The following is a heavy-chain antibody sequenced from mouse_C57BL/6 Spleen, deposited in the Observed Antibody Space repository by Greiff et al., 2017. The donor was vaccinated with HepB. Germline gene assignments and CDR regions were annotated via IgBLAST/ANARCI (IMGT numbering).Heavy chain of an antibody. CDR1: GYTFTDYY. J-gene: IGHJ4*01. V-gene: IGHV1-26*01. CDR3: APSYYYGSSYEAMDY. Sequence: EVKLMESGPELVKPGASVKISCKASGYTFTDYYMNWVKQSHGKSLEWIGDINPNNGGTSYNQKFKGKATLTVDKSSSTAYMELRSLTSEDSAVYYCAPSYYYGSSYEAMDYWGQGTSVTVSS. D-gene: IGHD1-1*01. CDR2: INPNNGGT.